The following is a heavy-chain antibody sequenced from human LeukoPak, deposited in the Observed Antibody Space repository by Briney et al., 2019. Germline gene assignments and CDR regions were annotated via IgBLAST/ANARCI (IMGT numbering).Heavy chain of an antibody. Sequence: PGVSLKLSCTASGLTVSDSYMTWVRQAPGKGLECVAVIYVDGTTYYADSVRGRFTISRDNSKNTLYLQMNSLRAEDTAVYYCASDLGTMIVVVNVVWGQGTLVTVSS. V-gene: IGHV3-66*01. CDR3: ASDLGTMIVVVNVV. CDR2: IYVDGTT. CDR1: GLTVSDSY. D-gene: IGHD3-22*01. J-gene: IGHJ4*02.